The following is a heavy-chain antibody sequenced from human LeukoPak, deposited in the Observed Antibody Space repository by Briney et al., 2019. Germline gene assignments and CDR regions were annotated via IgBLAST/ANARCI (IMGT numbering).Heavy chain of an antibody. V-gene: IGHV3-48*03. D-gene: IGHD3-10*01. CDR1: GFPFSNYE. CDR2: ISSGGSTV. Sequence: QPGGSLSLSCAASGFPFSNYEMRWVRRAPEDGLEWVSYISSGGSTVYYADSVKGRFTVSRDNGKNSLYLQMSSLRAEDTAVYYFARGGSFVEYWGQGTLVTVSS. J-gene: IGHJ4*02. CDR3: ARGGSFVEY.